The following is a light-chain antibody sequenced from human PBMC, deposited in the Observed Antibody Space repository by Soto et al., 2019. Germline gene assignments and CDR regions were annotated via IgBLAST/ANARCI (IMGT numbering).Light chain of an antibody. CDR3: QQLNSYPRA. CDR1: QGISSY. V-gene: IGKV1-9*01. Sequence: DIQLTQSPSFLSASVGDRVTITCRASQGISSYLAWYQQKPGKAPKLLIYAASTLQSGVPSRFSGSGSGTDFTLTISSLQPEDCATYYCQQLNSYPRAFGQGTKVEIK. CDR2: AAS. J-gene: IGKJ1*01.